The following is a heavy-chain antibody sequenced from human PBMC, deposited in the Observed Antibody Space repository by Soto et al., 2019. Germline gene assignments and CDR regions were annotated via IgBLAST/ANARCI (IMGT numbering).Heavy chain of an antibody. D-gene: IGHD3-9*01. J-gene: IGHJ4*02. CDR2: ISSSSSTI. CDR3: ARTKGDFDWLFDS. V-gene: IGHV3-48*02. CDR1: GFTFSSYS. Sequence: EVQLVESGGGLVQPGGSLRLSCAASGFTFSSYSMNWVRQAPGKGLEWVSYISSSSSTIYYADSVKGRFPISRDNAKNTLYPQMISLRDEDTAVYYCARTKGDFDWLFDSWGQGTLVTVSS.